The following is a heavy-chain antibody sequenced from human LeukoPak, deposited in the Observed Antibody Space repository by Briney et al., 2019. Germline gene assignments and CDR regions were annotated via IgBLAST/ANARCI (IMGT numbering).Heavy chain of an antibody. V-gene: IGHV4-59*12. Sequence: KPSETLSLTCTVSGGSINSYYWSWIRQPPGKGLEWIGYIYYSGSTNYNPSLKSRVTISVDRSKNQFSLKLSSVTAADTAVYYCARFLGYSYGSWGQGTLVTVSS. D-gene: IGHD5-18*01. CDR3: ARFLGYSYGS. J-gene: IGHJ5*02. CDR1: GGSINSYY. CDR2: IYYSGST.